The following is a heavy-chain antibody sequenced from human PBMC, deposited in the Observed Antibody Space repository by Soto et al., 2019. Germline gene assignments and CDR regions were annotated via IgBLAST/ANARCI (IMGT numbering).Heavy chain of an antibody. CDR1: GFVFRNLT. V-gene: IGHV3-23*01. Sequence: DVQLLESGGGVVQPGGSLRLSCAASGFVFRNLTMNWVRQAPGKGLEYVAIISFNGGVIFDADSVRDRFTISRDNAKNILYLDMTNLRPEDSGVYYCAKIMIQGVLVDALDVWGRGTTVTVS. CDR2: ISFNGGVI. J-gene: IGHJ6*02. D-gene: IGHD3-10*01. CDR3: AKIMIQGVLVDALDV.